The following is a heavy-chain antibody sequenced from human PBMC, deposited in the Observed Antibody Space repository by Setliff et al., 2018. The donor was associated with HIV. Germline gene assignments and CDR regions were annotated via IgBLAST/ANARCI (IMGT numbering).Heavy chain of an antibody. V-gene: IGHV3-7*01. Sequence: AGGSLRLSCAASGFTFTTYWMSWVRQSPGKGLEWVANINQNGREKYYVDSVKGRFTISRDNVKNSLYLQMNSLRGEDTAVYYCAGCRGYFVKADWCQGTLVTVS. CDR1: GFTFTTYW. J-gene: IGHJ4*02. D-gene: IGHD6-13*01. CDR2: INQNGREK. CDR3: AGCRGYFVKAD.